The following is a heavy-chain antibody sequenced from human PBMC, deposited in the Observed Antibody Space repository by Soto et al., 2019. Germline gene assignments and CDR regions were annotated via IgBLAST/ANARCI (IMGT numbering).Heavy chain of an antibody. CDR1: GYTFTSYY. D-gene: IGHD6-19*01. CDR2: MNPNSGNT. CDR3: ARTAGTSPYYYYYYMDV. V-gene: IGHV1-8*01. Sequence: GASVKVSCKASGYTFTSYYINWVRQATGQGLKWMGWMNPNSGNTGYAQKFQGRVTMTRNTSISTAYMELSSLRSEDTAVYYCARTAGTSPYYYYYYMDVWGKGTTVTVSS. J-gene: IGHJ6*03.